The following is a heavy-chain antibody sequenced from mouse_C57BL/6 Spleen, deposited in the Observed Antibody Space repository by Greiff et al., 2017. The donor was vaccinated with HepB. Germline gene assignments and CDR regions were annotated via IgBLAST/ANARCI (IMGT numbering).Heavy chain of an antibody. CDR2: IDPEDGET. V-gene: IGHV14-2*01. CDR3: ARCTTDYYAMDY. D-gene: IGHD1-1*01. CDR1: GFNIKDYY. J-gene: IGHJ4*01. Sequence: EVQLQQSGAELVKPGASVKLSCTASGFNIKDYYMPWVKQRTEQGLEWIGRIDPEDGETKYAPKFQGKATIAADTSSNTVYLQLSSLTSEATADYYCARCTTDYYAMDYWGQGTSVTVSS.